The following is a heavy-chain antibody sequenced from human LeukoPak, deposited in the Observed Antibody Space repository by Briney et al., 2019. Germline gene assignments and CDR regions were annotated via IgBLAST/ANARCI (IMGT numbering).Heavy chain of an antibody. CDR1: GFTFSSYA. J-gene: IGHJ4*02. V-gene: IGHV3-23*01. CDR3: AKDSNTYDILTGYPDDY. D-gene: IGHD3-9*01. Sequence: GGSLRLSCAASGFTFSSYAMSWVRQAPGKGLEWVSDISGSGGSTYYADSVKGRFTISRDNSKNTLYLQMNSLRAEDTAVYYCAKDSNTYDILTGYPDDYWGQGTLVTVSS. CDR2: ISGSGGST.